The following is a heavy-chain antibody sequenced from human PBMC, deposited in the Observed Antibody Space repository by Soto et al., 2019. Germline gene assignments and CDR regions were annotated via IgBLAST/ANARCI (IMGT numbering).Heavy chain of an antibody. D-gene: IGHD3-10*01. CDR3: ARIQLGYDAFDI. V-gene: IGHV3-21*01. CDR2: ISSSSSYI. CDR1: GFTFSSYS. J-gene: IGHJ3*02. Sequence: EVQLVESGGGLVKPGGSLRLSCAASGFTFSSYSMNWVRQAPGKGLEWVSSISSSSSYIYYADSVKGRXXXXXXXXXXXXXXXXXXXXXXXXAVYYCARIQLGYDAFDIWGQGTMVTVXX.